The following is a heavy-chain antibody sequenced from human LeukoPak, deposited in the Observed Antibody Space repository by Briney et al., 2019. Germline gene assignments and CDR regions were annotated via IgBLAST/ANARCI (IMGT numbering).Heavy chain of an antibody. CDR1: CDSIISYY. CDR2: LYYSGST. CDR3: ARTRIPYFDY. V-gene: IGHV4-59*08. J-gene: IGHJ4*02. Sequence: SETLSPTSPVSCDSIISYYWSWIRQPPGKGLEWIAYLYYSGSTNYNPSLKSRLNISVDTSKNQFSVKLSSVSATDTAVYYCARTRIPYFDYWGQGTVVSVCS. D-gene: IGHD2-21*01.